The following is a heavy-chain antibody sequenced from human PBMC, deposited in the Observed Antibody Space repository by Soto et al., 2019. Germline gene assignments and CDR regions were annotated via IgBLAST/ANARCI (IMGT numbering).Heavy chain of an antibody. CDR3: ARDPQRYYYGSGRWLYGMDV. V-gene: IGHV3-30-3*01. J-gene: IGHJ6*02. Sequence: QVQLVESGGRVVQPGRSLRLSCAASGFTFSSYAMHWVRQAPGKGLEWVAVISYDGSNKYYADSVKGRFTISRDNSKNTLYLQMNSLRAEDTAVYYCARDPQRYYYGSGRWLYGMDVWGQGTTVTVSS. D-gene: IGHD3-10*01. CDR2: ISYDGSNK. CDR1: GFTFSSYA.